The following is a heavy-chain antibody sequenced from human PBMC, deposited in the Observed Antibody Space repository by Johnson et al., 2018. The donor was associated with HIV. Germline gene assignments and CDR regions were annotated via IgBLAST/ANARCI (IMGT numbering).Heavy chain of an antibody. J-gene: IGHJ3*02. CDR2: LSYDGSNK. CDR3: ARDRYYDSSGSHAFDI. V-gene: IGHV3-30*04. D-gene: IGHD3-22*01. Sequence: QMLLVESGGGVVQPGRSLRLSCAASGFTFSSYAMHWVRQAPGKGLEWVAVLSYDGSNKYYADSVKGRFTISRDNSKNTLYLQMNSLRAEDTAVYYCARDRYYDSSGSHAFDIWGQGTMVTVSS. CDR1: GFTFSSYA.